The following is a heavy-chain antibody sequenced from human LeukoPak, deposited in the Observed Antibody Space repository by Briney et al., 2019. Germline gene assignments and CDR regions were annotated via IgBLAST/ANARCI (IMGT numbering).Heavy chain of an antibody. CDR1: GGSFSGYY. V-gene: IGHV4-34*01. CDR2: INHSGSA. CDR3: ARGRGTVTTH. D-gene: IGHD4-17*01. Sequence: SETLSLTCAVSGGSFSGYYWTWIRQPPGKGLEWIGEINHSGSANYNPSLKSRVTISLDTSKNQFSLKLSSVTAADTAVYCARGRGTVTTHWGQGTLVTVSS. J-gene: IGHJ4*02.